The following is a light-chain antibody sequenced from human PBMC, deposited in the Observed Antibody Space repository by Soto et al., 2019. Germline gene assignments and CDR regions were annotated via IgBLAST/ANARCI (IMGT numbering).Light chain of an antibody. V-gene: IGLV1-44*01. CDR3: STWDDSLNGLI. J-gene: IGLJ2*01. Sequence: QSVLAQPPSASGTPGQTVTISCSGGSANIKTNGVSWYQQAPGGAPKLLIYSNRQRPSGAPDRFSGSKSGTSASLAISGLQSEDEATYHCSTWDDSLNGLIFGGGTKLAV. CDR1: SANIKTNG. CDR2: SNR.